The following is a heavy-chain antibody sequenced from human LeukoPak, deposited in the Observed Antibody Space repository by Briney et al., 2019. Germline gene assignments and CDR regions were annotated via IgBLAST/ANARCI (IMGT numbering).Heavy chain of an antibody. CDR1: GFTVSSNY. J-gene: IGHJ4*02. D-gene: IGHD6-19*01. CDR3: ARAPIVAAKGGYYFDY. V-gene: IGHV3-66*01. Sequence: GGSLRLSCAASGFTVSSNYMSWVRQAPGKGLEWVSVIYSGSSTYYADSVKGRFTISRDNSKNTLYLQMNSLRAEDTAVYYCARAPIVAAKGGYYFDYWGQGTLVTVSS. CDR2: IYSGSST.